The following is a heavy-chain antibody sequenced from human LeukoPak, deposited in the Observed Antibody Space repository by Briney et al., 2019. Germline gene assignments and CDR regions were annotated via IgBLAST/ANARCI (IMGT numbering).Heavy chain of an antibody. D-gene: IGHD5-18*01. J-gene: IGHJ6*03. CDR1: GYTFSGYY. V-gene: IGHV1-2*02. CDR3: ARDEIIRYTAMDTVYYYYYMDV. CDR2: INPNSGGT. Sequence: GASVKVSCKASGYTFSGYYMHWVRQAPGQGLEWMGWINPNSGGTNYAQKFQGRVTMTRDTSISTAYMELSRLRSDDTAVYYCARDEIIRYTAMDTVYYYYYMDVWGKGTTVTVSS.